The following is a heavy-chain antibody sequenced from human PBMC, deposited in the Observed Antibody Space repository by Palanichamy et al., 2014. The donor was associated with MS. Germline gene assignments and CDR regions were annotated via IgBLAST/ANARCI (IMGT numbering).Heavy chain of an antibody. D-gene: IGHD6-13*01. J-gene: IGHJ4*02. CDR3: ARTYSRTFDY. Sequence: EVQLVESGGGLVQPGGSLRLSCAASGFTVSNNYMNWARQAPGKGLEWVSIIYSGGSTYYADSVKGRFIISRDNSKNILYLEMNNLRAEDTAVYYCARTYSRTFDYWGQGTLVTVSS. CDR2: IYSGGST. V-gene: IGHV3-66*01. CDR1: GFTVSNNY.